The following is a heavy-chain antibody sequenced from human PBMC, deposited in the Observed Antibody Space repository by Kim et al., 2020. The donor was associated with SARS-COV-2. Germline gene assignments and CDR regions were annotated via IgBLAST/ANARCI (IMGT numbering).Heavy chain of an antibody. J-gene: IGHJ4*02. D-gene: IGHD3-3*01. CDR3: ARHFRYYDFWSPMGY. V-gene: IGHV4-39*01. CDR1: GGSISSSSYY. Sequence: SETLSLTCTVSGGSISSSSYYWGWIRQPPGKGLEWIGSIYYSGSTYYNPSLKSRVTISVDTSKNQFSLKLSSVTAADTAVYYCARHFRYYDFWSPMGYWGQGTLVTVSS. CDR2: IYYSGST.